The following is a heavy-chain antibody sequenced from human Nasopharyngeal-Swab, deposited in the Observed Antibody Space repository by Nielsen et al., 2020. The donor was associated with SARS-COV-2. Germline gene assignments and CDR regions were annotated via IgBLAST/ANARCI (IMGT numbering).Heavy chain of an antibody. Sequence: GESLKISCTASGFTFGDYAMSWFRQAPGKGLEWVGFIRSKAYGGTTEYAASVKGRFTISRDDSKSIAYLQMNSLKTEDTAVYYCTRAFGLERPWSDAFDIWGQGTMVTVSS. J-gene: IGHJ3*02. D-gene: IGHD1-1*01. CDR2: IRSKAYGGTT. CDR1: GFTFGDYA. V-gene: IGHV3-49*03. CDR3: TRAFGLERPWSDAFDI.